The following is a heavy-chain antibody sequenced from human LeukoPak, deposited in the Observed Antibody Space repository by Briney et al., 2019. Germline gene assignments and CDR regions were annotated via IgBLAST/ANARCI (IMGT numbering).Heavy chain of an antibody. J-gene: IGHJ5*02. CDR1: GDSITSYF. CDR2: IYYSGST. CDR3: ARLITIFNNWFDP. V-gene: IGHV4-59*01. Sequence: SETLSLTCTVSGDSITSYFWSWIRQPPGKGLEWIGYIYYSGSTNYNPSFKSRVTISVDTSKNQFSLKLSSVTAADTAVYYCARLITIFNNWFDPWGQGTLVTVSS. D-gene: IGHD3-9*01.